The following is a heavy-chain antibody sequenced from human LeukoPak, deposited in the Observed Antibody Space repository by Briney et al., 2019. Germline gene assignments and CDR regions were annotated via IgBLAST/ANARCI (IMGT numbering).Heavy chain of an antibody. CDR2: IYSGGST. CDR1: EFSVGSNY. Sequence: GGSLRLSCAASEFSVGSNYMTWVRQAPGKGLEWVSLIYSGGSTYYADSVKGRFTISRDNAKNSLYLQMNSLRAEDTAVYYCARVYYSLVDYWGQGTLVTVSS. D-gene: IGHD3-10*01. CDR3: ARVYYSLVDY. J-gene: IGHJ4*02. V-gene: IGHV3-66*01.